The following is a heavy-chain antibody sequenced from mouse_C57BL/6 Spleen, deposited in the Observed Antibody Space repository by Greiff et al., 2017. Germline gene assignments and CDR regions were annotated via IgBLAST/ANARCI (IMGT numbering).Heavy chain of an antibody. D-gene: IGHD1-1*01. CDR2: IDPSDSYT. CDR3: ARLATTVVADFDY. Sequence: QVQLQQPGAELVKPGASVKLSCKASGYTFTSYWMQWVKQRPGQGLEWIGEIDPSDSYTKDNQKFKGKATLTVDTSSSTAYRQLSSLTSEDSAVYYCARLATTVVADFDYWGQGTTLTVSS. V-gene: IGHV1-50*01. J-gene: IGHJ2*01. CDR1: GYTFTSYW.